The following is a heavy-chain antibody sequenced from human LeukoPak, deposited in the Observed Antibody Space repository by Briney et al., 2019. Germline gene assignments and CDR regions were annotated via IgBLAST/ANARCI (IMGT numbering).Heavy chain of an antibody. CDR3: ARGGHTTYYDFWSGFSWNWFDP. V-gene: IGHV4-59*01. Sequence: PSETLSLTCTVSGGSISSYYWSWIRQPPGKGLEWIGYIYYSGSTNYNPSLRSRVTISVDTSKNQFSLKLSSVTAADTAVYYCARGGHTTYYDFWSGFSWNWFDPWGQGTLVTVSS. J-gene: IGHJ5*02. CDR1: GGSISSYY. D-gene: IGHD3-3*01. CDR2: IYYSGST.